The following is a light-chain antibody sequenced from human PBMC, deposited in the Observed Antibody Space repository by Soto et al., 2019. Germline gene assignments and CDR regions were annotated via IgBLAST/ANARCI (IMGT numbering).Light chain of an antibody. CDR2: DAS. V-gene: IGKV1-5*01. CDR3: QQYVTYSWT. J-gene: IGKJ1*01. Sequence: DIQMTPSPATLSASVGDRVTITCRARQSISIWLAWYQQKPGKAPKLLIYDASSLESGVPSRFGGSGSGTEFTLTISNLQPDDFATYYCQQYVTYSWTFGRGTKVDIK. CDR1: QSISIW.